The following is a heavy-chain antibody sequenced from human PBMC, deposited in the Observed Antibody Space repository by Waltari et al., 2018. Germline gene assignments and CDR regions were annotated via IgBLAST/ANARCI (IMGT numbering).Heavy chain of an antibody. D-gene: IGHD1-26*01. V-gene: IGHV1-69*05. J-gene: IGHJ3*02. CDR3: ARDLGVGATWDAFDI. CDR2: IIPIFGTA. CDR1: GGTFSSYA. Sequence: QVQLVQSGAEVKKPGSSVKVSCKASGGTFSSYAISWVRPATGQGLEWMGGIIPIFGTANYAQKVQGRVTITTDESTSTAYMELSSLRSEDTAVYYCARDLGVGATWDAFDIWGQGTMVTVSS.